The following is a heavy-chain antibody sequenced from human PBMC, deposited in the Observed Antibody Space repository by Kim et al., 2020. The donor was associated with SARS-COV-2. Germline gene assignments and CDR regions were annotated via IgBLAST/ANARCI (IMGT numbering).Heavy chain of an antibody. V-gene: IGHV4-34*01. CDR3: ARNDFLTGYPPDY. D-gene: IGHD3-9*01. J-gene: IGHJ4*02. Sequence: SETLSLTCAVYGGSFSSYYWSWIRQPPGKGLEWIGEINHSGNTNYNPSLKSRVTLSIDTSNNQFFLKVTSVTAVDTAVYYCARNDFLTGYPPDYWGQGT. CDR1: GGSFSSYY. CDR2: INHSGNT.